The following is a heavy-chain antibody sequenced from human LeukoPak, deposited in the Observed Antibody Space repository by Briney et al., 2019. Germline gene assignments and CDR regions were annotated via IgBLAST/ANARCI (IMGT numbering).Heavy chain of an antibody. CDR3: ARGYCSSIKCFYWYYMDV. V-gene: IGHV1-69*13. Sequence: SVKVSCKTSGGTFSSNAISWVRQAPGQGLEWMGGIIPIYGTKNYAQKFQGRVTFNADESTTTAYMELSSLRSEDTAVYYCARGYCSSIKCFYWYYMDVWGKGTTVTVSS. D-gene: IGHD2-2*01. CDR1: GGTFSSNA. CDR2: IIPIYGTK. J-gene: IGHJ6*03.